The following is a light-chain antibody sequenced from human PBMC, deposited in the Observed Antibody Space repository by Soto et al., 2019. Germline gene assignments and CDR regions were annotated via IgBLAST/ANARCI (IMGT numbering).Light chain of an antibody. Sequence: QSALTQPASVSGSPGQSITISCTGTNSDVGGYNYVSWYQQHPGKAPKLMIYKVSNRPSGVSSRFSGSKSGNTASLTISAVQADDEADYYCSSYTSTSTLVLFGGGTKLTVL. V-gene: IGLV2-14*01. CDR2: KVS. CDR1: NSDVGGYNY. J-gene: IGLJ2*01. CDR3: SSYTSTSTLVL.